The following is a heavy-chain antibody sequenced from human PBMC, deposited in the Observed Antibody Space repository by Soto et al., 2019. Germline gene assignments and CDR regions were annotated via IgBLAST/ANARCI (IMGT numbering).Heavy chain of an antibody. Sequence: QVQLVESGGGVVQPGRSLRLSCAASGFTFSSYGMHWVRQAPGKGLEWVAVIWYDGSNKYYADSVKGRFTISRDNSKNTLYLQMNSLRAEDTAEYYCARDISQQLVYNWFDPWGQGTLVTVSS. D-gene: IGHD6-13*01. CDR1: GFTFSSYG. J-gene: IGHJ5*02. CDR2: IWYDGSNK. CDR3: ARDISQQLVYNWFDP. V-gene: IGHV3-33*01.